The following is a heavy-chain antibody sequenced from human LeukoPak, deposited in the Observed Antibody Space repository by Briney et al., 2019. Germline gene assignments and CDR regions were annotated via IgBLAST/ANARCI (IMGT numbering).Heavy chain of an antibody. CDR1: GGSISSSSYY. D-gene: IGHD4-17*01. V-gene: IGHV4-39*01. J-gene: IGHJ4*02. CDR3: ARQGDYGDYVLPY. CDR2: IYYSGST. Sequence: SETLSLTCTVSGGSISSSSYYWGWIRQPPGKGLEWIGSIYYSGSTHYNPSLKSRVTISVDTSKNHFSLKLSSVTAADTAVYYCARQGDYGDYVLPYWGQGTLVTVSS.